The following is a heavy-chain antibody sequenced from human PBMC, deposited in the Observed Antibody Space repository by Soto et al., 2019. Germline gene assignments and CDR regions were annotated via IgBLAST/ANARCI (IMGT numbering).Heavy chain of an antibody. CDR1: GFTFSNYT. D-gene: IGHD3-22*01. CDR2: ISGSGGDT. J-gene: IGHJ4*02. CDR3: ARGGRRDSSGQSDY. V-gene: IGHV3-23*01. Sequence: EVQLLESGGGLVQPGGSLRLSCAASGFTFSNYTMAWVRQAPGKGLEAVSAISGSGGDTHYADSLKGRFTISRDNSKNTLYLQGNSLRAEDTAVYYCARGGRRDSSGQSDYWGQGTLVTVSS.